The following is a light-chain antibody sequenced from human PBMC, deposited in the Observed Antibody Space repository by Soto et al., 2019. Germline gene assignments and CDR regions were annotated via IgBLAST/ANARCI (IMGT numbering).Light chain of an antibody. CDR2: AAT. J-gene: IGKJ5*01. Sequence: DIQMTQSPSSLSASVGDRVTITCRASQSISSYLNWYQQKRGKAPKRLIYAATSLQSGDPSRFSGSGSGTEFTLTISSLQPEDFATYYWQQSYSTPRFGQGTRLEIK. V-gene: IGKV1-39*01. CDR1: QSISSY. CDR3: QQSYSTPR.